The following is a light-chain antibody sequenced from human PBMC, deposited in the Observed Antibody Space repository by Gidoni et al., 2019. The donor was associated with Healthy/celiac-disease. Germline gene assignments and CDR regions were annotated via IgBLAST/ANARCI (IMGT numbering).Light chain of an antibody. V-gene: IGKV1-8*01. CDR1: QGISSY. CDR2: AAS. J-gene: IGKJ1*01. CDR3: QRYYSYPPWT. Sequence: AIRITQSPSSLSASTGDRVTITCRASQGISSYLAWYQQKPGKAPKLLIYAASTWQSGVPARFSGSGSGTDFTLTISCLQSEDFATYYCQRYYSYPPWTFGQGTKVEIK.